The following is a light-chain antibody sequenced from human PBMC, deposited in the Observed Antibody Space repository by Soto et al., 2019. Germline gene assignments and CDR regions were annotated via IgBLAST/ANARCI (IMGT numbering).Light chain of an antibody. V-gene: IGKV2-28*01. CDR3: MQDLQTPYT. CDR2: LGS. Sequence: DIVMTQSPLSLPVTPGEPASISCRSSQSLLHSNGYNYLYWYLQKPGQSPQLLIYLGSNRASGVPDRFSGSGSGTDFTLKISRVEAEDVGVYYCMQDLQTPYTFGQGTKLEIK. J-gene: IGKJ2*01. CDR1: QSLLHSNGYNY.